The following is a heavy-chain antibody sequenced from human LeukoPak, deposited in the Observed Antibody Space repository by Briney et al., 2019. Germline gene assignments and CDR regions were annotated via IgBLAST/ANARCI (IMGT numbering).Heavy chain of an antibody. J-gene: IGHJ6*02. D-gene: IGHD2-15*01. CDR3: VRGYSFGPYGMDV. CDR2: ISDSGGST. CDR1: GLTVSSTY. Sequence: PGGSLRPSCAAPGLTVSSTYMSWVRQAPGKGLEYVSAISDSGGSTYYADSVKGRFTISRDNSKNTLYLQMSSLRAEDTAVYFCVRGYSFGPYGMDVWGQGTTVTVSS. V-gene: IGHV3-64D*09.